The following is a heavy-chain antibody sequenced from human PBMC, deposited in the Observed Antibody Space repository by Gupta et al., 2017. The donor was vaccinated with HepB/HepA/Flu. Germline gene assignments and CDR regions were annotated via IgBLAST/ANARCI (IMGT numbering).Heavy chain of an antibody. CDR3: AKDTMATPWDAFDI. Sequence: PGKGLEWVSSIKNSGGGTYYAVSVKGRFTISRDNSKATLYLQMNSLRAEDTAVYYCAKDTMATPWDAFDIWGQGTMVTVSS. V-gene: IGHV3-23*01. J-gene: IGHJ3*02. CDR2: IKNSGGGT. D-gene: IGHD3-10*01.